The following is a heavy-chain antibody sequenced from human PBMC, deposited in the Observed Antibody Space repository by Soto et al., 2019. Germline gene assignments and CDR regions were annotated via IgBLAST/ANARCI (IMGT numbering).Heavy chain of an antibody. CDR3: ASHEQFYYHYYGMDV. V-gene: IGHV5-51*01. Sequence: GESLKISCKASGFSFTTYWIAWVRQVPGKGLEWVGIISPGDSDIRYSPSFQGQVTISADRSITTAYLQWSSLKASDTAIYYCASHEQFYYHYYGMDVWGQGTTVTVSS. J-gene: IGHJ6*02. CDR2: ISPGDSDI. CDR1: GFSFTTYW.